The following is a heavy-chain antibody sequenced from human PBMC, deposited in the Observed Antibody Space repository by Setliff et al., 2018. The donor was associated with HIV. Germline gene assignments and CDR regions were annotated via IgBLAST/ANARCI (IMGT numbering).Heavy chain of an antibody. CDR3: ARDRHWNGNLLCWFDP. Sequence: ASVKVSCKASGGTFRSYPINWVRQAPGHGLEWMGVFIPFHDTPIYAQEFQGRVTITADESTSTAYMELSSLRSEDTALYYCARDRHWNGNLLCWFDPWGQGTLVTVSS. J-gene: IGHJ5*02. CDR2: FIPFHDTP. V-gene: IGHV1-69*13. CDR1: GGTFRSYP. D-gene: IGHD1-1*01.